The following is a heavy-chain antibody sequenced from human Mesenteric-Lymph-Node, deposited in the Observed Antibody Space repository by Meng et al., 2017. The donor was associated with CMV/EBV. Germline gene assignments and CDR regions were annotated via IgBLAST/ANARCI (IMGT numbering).Heavy chain of an antibody. CDR1: GGSVSSGSYY. V-gene: IGHV4-39*07. CDR2: IYHSGST. Sequence: SETLSLTCTVSGGSVSSGSYYWSWIRQPPGKGLEWIGSIYHSGSTYFNPSLKSRVTISVDTSKNQFSLKLSSVTAADTAVYYCAANPRQPDYYYYGMDVWGQGTTVTVSS. J-gene: IGHJ6*02. CDR3: AANPRQPDYYYYGMDV. D-gene: IGHD4/OR15-4a*01.